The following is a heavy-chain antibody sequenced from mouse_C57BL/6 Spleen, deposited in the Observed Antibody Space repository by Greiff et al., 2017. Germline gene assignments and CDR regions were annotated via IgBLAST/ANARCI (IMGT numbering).Heavy chain of an antibody. J-gene: IGHJ4*01. CDR3: ASDGDAMDY. CDR2: ISSGSSTI. V-gene: IGHV5-17*01. CDR1: GFTFSDYG. Sequence: DVMLVESGGGLVKPGGSLKLSCAASGFTFSDYGMHWVRQAPEKGLEWVAYISSGSSTIYYADTVKGRFTISRDNAKNTLFLQMTSLRSEDTAMYYCASDGDAMDYWGQGTSVTVSS.